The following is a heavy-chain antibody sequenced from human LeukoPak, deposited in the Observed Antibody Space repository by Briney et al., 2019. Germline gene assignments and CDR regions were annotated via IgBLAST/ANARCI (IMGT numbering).Heavy chain of an antibody. CDR3: ARGYVLRYFDWLAYY. V-gene: IGHV1-69*13. J-gene: IGHJ4*02. CDR2: IIPIFGTA. D-gene: IGHD3-9*01. CDR1: GGTFSSYA. Sequence: ASVKVSCKASGGTFSSYAISWVRQAPGQGLEWMGGIIPIFGTANYAQKFQGRVTITADESTSTAYMELSSLRSEDTAVYYCARGYVLRYFDWLAYYWGQGTLVTVSS.